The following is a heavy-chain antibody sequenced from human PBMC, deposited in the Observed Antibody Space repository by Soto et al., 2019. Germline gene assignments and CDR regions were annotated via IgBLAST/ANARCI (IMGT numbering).Heavy chain of an antibody. CDR2: IYYSGST. Sequence: SETLSLTCTVSGGSISSSSYYWGWIRQPPGKGLEWIGSIYYSGSTYYNPSLKSRVTISVDTSKNQFSLKLSSVTAADTAVYYCARPLSNYYDTPDSWFDPWGQGTLVTVSS. J-gene: IGHJ5*02. D-gene: IGHD3-22*01. V-gene: IGHV4-39*01. CDR1: GGSISSSSYY. CDR3: ARPLSNYYDTPDSWFDP.